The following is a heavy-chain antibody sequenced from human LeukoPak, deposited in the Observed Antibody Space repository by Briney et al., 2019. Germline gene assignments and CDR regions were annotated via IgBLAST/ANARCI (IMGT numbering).Heavy chain of an antibody. CDR1: GFTFSNYW. CDR2: IKQDGSEK. D-gene: IGHD6-13*01. J-gene: IGHJ1*01. V-gene: IGHV3-7*05. CDR3: SLEGSSWYMYFQH. Sequence: GGSLRLSCAASGFTFSNYWMTWVRQAPGKGLEWVANIKQDGSEKYYVDSVKGRFTISRDNAKNSLYLQMNSLRAEDTAVYYSSLEGSSWYMYFQHWGQGTLVTVSS.